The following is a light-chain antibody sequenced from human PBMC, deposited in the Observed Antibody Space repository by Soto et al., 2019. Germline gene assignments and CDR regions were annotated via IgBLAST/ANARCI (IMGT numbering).Light chain of an antibody. CDR1: SSDVGSYNL. V-gene: IGLV2-23*02. J-gene: IGLJ1*01. CDR3: CSYAGISALYV. CDR2: EVS. Sequence: QSVLTQPASVSGSPGQSITISCSGTSSDVGSYNLVSWYQQHPGKAPKLMIYEVSKRPSGLSNRFSGSKSGNTASLTISGLQAEDEADYYCCSYAGISALYVFGTGTKLTVL.